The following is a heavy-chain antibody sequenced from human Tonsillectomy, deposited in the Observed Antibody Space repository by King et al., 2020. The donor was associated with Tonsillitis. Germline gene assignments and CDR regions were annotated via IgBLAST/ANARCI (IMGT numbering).Heavy chain of an antibody. V-gene: IGHV1-2*02. J-gene: IGHJ4*02. CDR1: GYTFTGYY. Sequence: QLVQSGAGVKKPGASVRVSCKASGYTFTGYYMHWVRQAPGQGLEWMGSINPNSGGTNYAQNFQGRVTMTRDTSISTAYMELSWLGSDDTAVYYCARKRAPSGWYEPFDYWGQGTLVSVSS. CDR3: ARKRAPSGWYEPFDY. D-gene: IGHD6-19*01. CDR2: INPNSGGT.